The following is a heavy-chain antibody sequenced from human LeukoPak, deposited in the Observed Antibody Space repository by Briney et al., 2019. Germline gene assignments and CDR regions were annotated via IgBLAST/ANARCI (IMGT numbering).Heavy chain of an antibody. J-gene: IGHJ5*02. D-gene: IGHD4-23*01. CDR3: AIGVNWFNGGNSGSWSPSWFDP. CDR2: INPNSGGT. Sequence: ASVKVSCKASGYTFTGYYMHWVRQAPGQGLEWMGWINPNSGGTNYAQKFQGRVTMTRDTSISTAYMELSRLRSDDTAVYYCAIGVNWFNGGNSGSWSPSWFDPWGQGTLVTVSS. CDR1: GYTFTGYY. V-gene: IGHV1-2*02.